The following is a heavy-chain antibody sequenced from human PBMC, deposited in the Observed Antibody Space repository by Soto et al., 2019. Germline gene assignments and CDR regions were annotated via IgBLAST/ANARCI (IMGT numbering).Heavy chain of an antibody. Sequence: GGSLRLSCAASGFTFSSYAMSWVRQAPGKGLEWVSAISGSGGSTYYADSVKGRFTISRDNSKNTLYLQMNSLRAEDTAVYYCARDFYDSSGFGAFDIWGQGTMVTVSS. CDR3: ARDFYDSSGFGAFDI. CDR1: GFTFSSYA. CDR2: ISGSGGST. V-gene: IGHV3-23*01. D-gene: IGHD3-22*01. J-gene: IGHJ3*02.